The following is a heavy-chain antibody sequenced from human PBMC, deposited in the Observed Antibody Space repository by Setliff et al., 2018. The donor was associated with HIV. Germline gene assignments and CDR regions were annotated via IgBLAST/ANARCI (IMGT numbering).Heavy chain of an antibody. J-gene: IGHJ6*02. D-gene: IGHD6-13*01. Sequence: PGGSLRLSCAASGFTFGDYAMSWVRQAPGKGLEWVGFIRSKANSYATAYAASVKGRFTISRDDSKNRAYLQMNSLKTEDTAVYYCSTPDSGYSSSWYYYYGMDVWGQGTTVTVSS. CDR3: STPDSGYSSSWYYYYGMDV. CDR2: IRSKANSYAT. CDR1: GFTFGDYA. V-gene: IGHV3-73*01.